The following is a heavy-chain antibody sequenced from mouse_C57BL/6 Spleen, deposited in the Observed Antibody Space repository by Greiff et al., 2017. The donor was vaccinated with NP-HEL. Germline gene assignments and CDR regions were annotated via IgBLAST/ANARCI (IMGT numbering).Heavy chain of an antibody. J-gene: IGHJ3*01. V-gene: IGHV1-64*01. CDR1: GYTFTSYW. CDR3: ARENDYDVGGFAY. D-gene: IGHD2-4*01. Sequence: QVQLQQPGAELVKPGASVKLSCKASGYTFTSYWMHWVKQRPGQGLEWIGMIHPNSGSTNYNEKFKSKATLTVDKSSSTAYMQLSSLTSEGSAVYYCARENDYDVGGFAYWGQGTLVTVSA. CDR2: IHPNSGST.